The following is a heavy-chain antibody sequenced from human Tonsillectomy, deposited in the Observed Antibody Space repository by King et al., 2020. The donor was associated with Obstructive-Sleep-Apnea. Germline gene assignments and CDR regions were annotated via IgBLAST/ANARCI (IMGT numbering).Heavy chain of an antibody. CDR2: ITNNNGKS. J-gene: IGHJ5*02. V-gene: IGHV1-18*01. Sequence: VQLVESGAEVKKPGASVKVSCKTSSYTFTTNGVTWFRQAPGQGLEWMGGITNNNGKSTYAYAQNFQGRVTLTIDTSTSTTYMELRSLRSDDRAVYYCATSAKGWYDDWGQGTLVTVSS. CDR1: SYTFTTNG. CDR3: ATSAKGWYDD.